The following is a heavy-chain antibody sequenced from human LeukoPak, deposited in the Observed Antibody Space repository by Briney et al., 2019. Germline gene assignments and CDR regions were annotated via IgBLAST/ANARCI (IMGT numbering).Heavy chain of an antibody. CDR3: ARDKIDVYYYDSSGYRLDY. CDR2: IIPIFGTA. D-gene: IGHD3-22*01. Sequence: SVKVSCKASGGTFISYAISWVRQAPGQGLEWMGGIIPIFGTANYAQKFQGRVTITADESTSTAYMELSSLRSEDTAVYYCARDKIDVYYYDSSGYRLDYWGQGTLVTVSS. J-gene: IGHJ4*02. CDR1: GGTFISYA. V-gene: IGHV1-69*01.